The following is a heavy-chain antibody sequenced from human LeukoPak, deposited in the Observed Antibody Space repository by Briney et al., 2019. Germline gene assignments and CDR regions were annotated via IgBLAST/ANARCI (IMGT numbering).Heavy chain of an antibody. Sequence: GASVKVSCKVSGYTLTELSMHWVRQAPGKGLEWMGGFDPEDGETIYAQKLQGRVTMTTDTSTSTAYMELRSLRSDDTAVYYCARDLRSDVEMATASFDYWGQGTLVTVSS. J-gene: IGHJ4*02. CDR2: FDPEDGET. D-gene: IGHD5-18*01. CDR1: GYTLTELS. V-gene: IGHV1-24*01. CDR3: ARDLRSDVEMATASFDY.